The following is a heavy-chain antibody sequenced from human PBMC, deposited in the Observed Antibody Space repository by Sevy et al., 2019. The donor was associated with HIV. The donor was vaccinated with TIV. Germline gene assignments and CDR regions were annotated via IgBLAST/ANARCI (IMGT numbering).Heavy chain of an antibody. J-gene: IGHJ4*02. CDR2: ISRASDSI. V-gene: IGHV3-48*02. CDR1: GFTFRDYP. D-gene: IGHD1-26*01. Sequence: GGSLRLSCAASGFTFRDYPMNWIRQAPGKGLEWLSYISRASDSIYYADSVMGRFTVSRDNAKNSLYLQMDRLSDEDTAIYYCAREHTGSFPDFWGQGTLVNVSS. CDR3: AREHTGSFPDF.